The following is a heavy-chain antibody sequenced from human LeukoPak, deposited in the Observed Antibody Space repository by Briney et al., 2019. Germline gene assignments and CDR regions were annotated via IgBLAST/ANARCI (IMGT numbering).Heavy chain of an antibody. CDR3: AKSPTYYYDSSGYYDY. CDR1: GFIFNSYG. D-gene: IGHD3-22*01. V-gene: IGHV3-30*02. J-gene: IGHJ4*02. Sequence: GGSLRLSCAASGFIFNSYGMHWVRQAPGKGLEWVAFIRYDGSNKYYADSVKGRFTISRDNSKNTLYLQMNSLRVEDTAVYYCAKSPTYYYDSSGYYDYWGQGTLVTVSS. CDR2: IRYDGSNK.